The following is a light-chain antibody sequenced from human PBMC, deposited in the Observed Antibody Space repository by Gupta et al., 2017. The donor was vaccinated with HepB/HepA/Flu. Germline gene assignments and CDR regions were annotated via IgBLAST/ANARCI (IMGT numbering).Light chain of an antibody. CDR3: AAWDDSLNAYV. CDR2: RDN. CDR1: SVNIGRIP. V-gene: IGLV1-44*01. Sequence: QSSLTQPPSASGPPGQRVTFFCSGSSVNIGRIPVKWYQQLPGTAPKLLIYRDNQRPSGVPDRFSGSKSGTSASLAISGLQSEDEADYYCAAWDDSLNAYVFGAGTKVTVL. J-gene: IGLJ1*01.